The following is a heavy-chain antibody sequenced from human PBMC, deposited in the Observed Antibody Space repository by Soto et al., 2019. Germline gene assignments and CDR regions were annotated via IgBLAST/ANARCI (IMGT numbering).Heavy chain of an antibody. CDR2: IKQDGSEK. J-gene: IGHJ3*02. V-gene: IGHV3-7*01. D-gene: IGHD6-19*01. CDR3: ARDSQWLVLDAFDI. Sequence: GGSLRLSCAASGFTFSSYWISWVRQAPGKGLEWVANIKQDGSEKYYVDSVKGRFTISRDNAKNSLYLQMNSLRAEDTAVYYCARDSQWLVLDAFDIWGQGTMVTVSS. CDR1: GFTFSSYW.